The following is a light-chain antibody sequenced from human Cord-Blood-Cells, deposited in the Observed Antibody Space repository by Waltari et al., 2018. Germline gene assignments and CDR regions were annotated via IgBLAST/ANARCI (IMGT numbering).Light chain of an antibody. CDR1: QSVSSY. CDR2: DAS. V-gene: IGKV3-11*01. Sequence: EIVLTQSRATLSLSPGERATLSCRASQSVSSYLAWYQQKPGQAPRLLIYDASNRATGIPARFSGSGSGTDFTLTISSLEPEDFAVYYCQQKTFGQGTKVEIK. CDR3: QQKT. J-gene: IGKJ1*01.